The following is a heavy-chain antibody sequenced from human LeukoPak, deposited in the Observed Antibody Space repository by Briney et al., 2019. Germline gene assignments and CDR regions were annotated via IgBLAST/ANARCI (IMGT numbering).Heavy chain of an antibody. D-gene: IGHD3-9*01. Sequence: ASETLSLTCTVSGGSVSSTEFYWGWIRQPPGKGLQWIGNIYYTGSTYYNPSLNSRVTMSADTSQNQFSLKMTSVTAADTAVYYCARLSKGRYFDYIFDYWGQGTLVTVSS. J-gene: IGHJ4*02. CDR3: ARLSKGRYFDYIFDY. CDR1: GGSVSSTEFY. CDR2: IYYTGST. V-gene: IGHV4-39*01.